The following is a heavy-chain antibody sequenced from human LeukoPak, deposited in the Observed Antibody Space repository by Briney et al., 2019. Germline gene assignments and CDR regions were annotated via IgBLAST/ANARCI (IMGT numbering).Heavy chain of an antibody. CDR2: IIPILGIA. CDR1: GGTFSSYA. Sequence: ASVKVSCKASGGTFSSYAISWVRQAPGQGLEWMGRIIPILGIANYAQKLQGRVTITADKSTSTAYMELSSLRSEDTAVYYCARVSSIASRPENWFDPWGQGTLVTVSS. J-gene: IGHJ5*02. V-gene: IGHV1-69*04. D-gene: IGHD6-6*01. CDR3: ARVSSIASRPENWFDP.